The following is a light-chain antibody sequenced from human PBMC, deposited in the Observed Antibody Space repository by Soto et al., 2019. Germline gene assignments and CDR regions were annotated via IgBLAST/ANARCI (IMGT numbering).Light chain of an antibody. J-gene: IGLJ1*01. CDR3: SSYTSSRAYV. CDR1: SSDGGGYNY. CDR2: EVS. Sequence: QSVLTQPSSVSGSPGQSITISCTGTSSDGGGYNYVSWSQQQSGKAPKLMIHEVSEWPSGVSNPFSGSKSGNTASLTISGLQAEDEADYYCSSYTSSRAYVVGIWPKVTVL. V-gene: IGLV2-14*01.